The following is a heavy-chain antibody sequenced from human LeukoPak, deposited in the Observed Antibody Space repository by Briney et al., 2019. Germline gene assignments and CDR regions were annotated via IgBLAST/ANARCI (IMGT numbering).Heavy chain of an antibody. J-gene: IGHJ4*02. CDR3: AKDRRYYYDSSGYYNY. Sequence: GGSLRLSCAASGFTVSSNYMSWVRQAPGKGLEWVSVIYSGGSTYYADSVKGRFTISRDNSKNTLYLQMNSLRAEDTAVYYCAKDRRYYYDSSGYYNYWGQGTLVTVSS. CDR1: GFTVSSNY. D-gene: IGHD3-22*01. CDR2: IYSGGST. V-gene: IGHV3-53*01.